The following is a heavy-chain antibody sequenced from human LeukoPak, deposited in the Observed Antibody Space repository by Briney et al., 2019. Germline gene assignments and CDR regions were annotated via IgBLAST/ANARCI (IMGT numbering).Heavy chain of an antibody. D-gene: IGHD2-21*02. Sequence: SVKVSCKASGGTFSSYAISWVRQAPGQGLEWMGGIIPIFGTANYAQKFQGRVTITADESTSTAYMELSSLRSEDTAVYYCARAHSYYLNWFDPWGQGTLVTVSS. J-gene: IGHJ5*02. CDR1: GGTFSSYA. V-gene: IGHV1-69*13. CDR3: ARAHSYYLNWFDP. CDR2: IIPIFGTA.